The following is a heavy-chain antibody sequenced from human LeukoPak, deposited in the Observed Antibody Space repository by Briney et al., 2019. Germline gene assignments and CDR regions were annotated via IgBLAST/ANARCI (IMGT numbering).Heavy chain of an antibody. J-gene: IGHJ4*02. CDR1: GFTFSSYW. D-gene: IGHD6-19*01. V-gene: IGHV3-7*03. Sequence: GGSLRLSCAASGFTFSSYWMSWVRQAPGKGLEWVANIKQDGSEKYYVDSVKGRFTISRDNAKNSLYLQMNSLRAEDTAVYYCARDLVAVAGEFYYWGQGTLVTVSS. CDR2: IKQDGSEK. CDR3: ARDLVAVAGEFYY.